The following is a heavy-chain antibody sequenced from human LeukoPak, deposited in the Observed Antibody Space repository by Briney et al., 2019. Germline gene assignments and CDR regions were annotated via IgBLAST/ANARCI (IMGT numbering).Heavy chain of an antibody. J-gene: IGHJ3*02. CDR2: IIPIFGTA. CDR3: ARERGYSYGSDAFDT. D-gene: IGHD5-18*01. CDR1: GGTFSSYA. Sequence: AASVKVSCKASGGTFSSYAISWVRQAPGQGLEWMGGIIPIFGTANYAQKFQGRVTITTDESTSTAYIELRSLRSEDTAVYYCARERGYSYGSDAFDTWGQGTMVTVSS. V-gene: IGHV1-69*05.